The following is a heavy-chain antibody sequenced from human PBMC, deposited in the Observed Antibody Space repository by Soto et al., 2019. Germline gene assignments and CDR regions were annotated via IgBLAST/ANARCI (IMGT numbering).Heavy chain of an antibody. CDR1: GGTFGSYA. CDR2: IIPIFSTP. V-gene: IGHV1-69*13. CDR3: ASFSRGTWSGYTAD. Sequence: SVKVSCKTSGGTFGSYAISWVRQAPGQGLEWMGGIIPIFSTPNYAQKFQGRVTITADESTSTAYMELSSLRSEDTAVYYCASFSRGTWSGYTADWGQGTPVTVSS. J-gene: IGHJ4*02. D-gene: IGHD3-3*01.